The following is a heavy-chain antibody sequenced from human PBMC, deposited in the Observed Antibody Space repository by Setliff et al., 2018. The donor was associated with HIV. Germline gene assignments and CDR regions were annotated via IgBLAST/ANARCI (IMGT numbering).Heavy chain of an antibody. CDR3: ARVPPDCSGGSCYSKHYVDY. V-gene: IGHV4-39*01. Sequence: SETLSLTCTVSGGSISSSSYYWGWIRQPPGKGREWIGSIYHSGNTYYMPSLQSRVTISVDMSKNQFSLNLNSVTAADTAVYYCARVPPDCSGGSCYSKHYVDYWGQGTQVTVSS. D-gene: IGHD2-15*01. CDR1: GGSISSSSYY. J-gene: IGHJ4*02. CDR2: IYHSGNT.